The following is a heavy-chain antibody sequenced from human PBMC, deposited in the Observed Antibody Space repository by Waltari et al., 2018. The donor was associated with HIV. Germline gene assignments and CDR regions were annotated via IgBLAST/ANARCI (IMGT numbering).Heavy chain of an antibody. CDR1: GYPFTNHG. Sequence: QVRLVQSGGEVKKPGASVKVSCKASGYPFTNHGISWVRKAPGQGLGWMAWVSAHTGETNYTQTLHGRISVTTDKSTTTAYLELRGLRSDDAATYYCARDSPFYYGSGTYRNLDYWGQGTLVTVSS. J-gene: IGHJ4*02. V-gene: IGHV1-18*01. CDR3: ARDSPFYYGSGTYRNLDY. D-gene: IGHD3-10*01. CDR2: VSAHTGET.